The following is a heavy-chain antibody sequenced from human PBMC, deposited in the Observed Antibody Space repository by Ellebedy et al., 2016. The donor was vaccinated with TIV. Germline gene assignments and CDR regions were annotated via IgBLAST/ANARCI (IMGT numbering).Heavy chain of an antibody. Sequence: MPSETLSLTCTVSGGSVSSGSYYWSWIRQPPGKGLEWIGYIYNSGSTNYNPSLKSRVTISVDTSKNQFSLKLSSVTAADTAVYYCASQWLPGRIYYYGMDVWGQGTTVTVSS. CDR3: ASQWLPGRIYYYGMDV. D-gene: IGHD6-19*01. CDR2: IYNSGST. CDR1: GGSVSSGSYY. J-gene: IGHJ6*02. V-gene: IGHV4-61*01.